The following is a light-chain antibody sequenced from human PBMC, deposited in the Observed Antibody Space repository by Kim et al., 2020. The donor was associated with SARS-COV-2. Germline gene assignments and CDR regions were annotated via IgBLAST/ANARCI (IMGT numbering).Light chain of an antibody. CDR2: DTS. J-gene: IGKJ2*01. Sequence: SASVGYSVTITRRASQDINNNFNSYQRKPGKAPKLLISDTSNLETGVPSRFSGSGSGTDFTFTISSLQPEDIATYYCQQSDSLPPTFGQGTKLEI. CDR1: QDINNN. CDR3: QQSDSLPPT. V-gene: IGKV1-33*01.